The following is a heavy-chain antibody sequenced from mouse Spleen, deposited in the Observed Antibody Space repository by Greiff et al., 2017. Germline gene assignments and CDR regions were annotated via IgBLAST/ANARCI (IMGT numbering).Heavy chain of an antibody. Sequence: EVQLVESGGGLVKPGGSLKLSCAASGFTFSSYAMSWVRQTPEKRLEWVATISSGGSYTYYPDSVKGRFTISRDNAKNTLYLQMSSLRSEDTAMYYCARRGQGGYFDYWGQGTTLTVSS. V-gene: IGHV5-9-3*01. J-gene: IGHJ2*01. D-gene: IGHD3-3*01. CDR3: ARRGQGGYFDY. CDR1: GFTFSSYA. CDR2: ISSGGSYT.